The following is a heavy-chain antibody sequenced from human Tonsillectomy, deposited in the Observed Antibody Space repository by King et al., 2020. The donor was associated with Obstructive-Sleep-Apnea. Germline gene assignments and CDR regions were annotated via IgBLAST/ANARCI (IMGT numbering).Heavy chain of an antibody. J-gene: IGHJ4*02. D-gene: IGHD3-10*01. CDR2: VNPDSGNT. CDR3: ARSFNFYGSGSYYKAPGY. Sequence: QLVQSGAEVKKPGASVKVFCKASGYTFTSYDINWWRQATGQGLDWMGCVNPDSGNTGYAQQFQGSVTMTRNTSPTTAYMELSSLRSEDTAVYYCARSFNFYGSGSYYKAPGYWGQGTLVTVSS. CDR1: GYTFTSYD. V-gene: IGHV1-8*01.